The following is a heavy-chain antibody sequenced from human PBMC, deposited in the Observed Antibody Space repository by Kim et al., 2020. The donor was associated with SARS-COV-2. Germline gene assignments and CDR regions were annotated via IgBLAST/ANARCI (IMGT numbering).Heavy chain of an antibody. CDR3: ARGKDLLLFTEPSPYYYYMEL. Sequence: ASVKVSCKASGYTFTSYDMHWVRQATGQGLEWMGWMNPNSGNTGYAQKFQGRVTMTRNTSISTDYMELSSLRSEDTAVYYCARGKDLLLFTEPSPYYYYMELWGKGTTVTVSS. J-gene: IGHJ6*03. D-gene: IGHD3-10*01. CDR1: GYTFTSYD. V-gene: IGHV1-8*01. CDR2: MNPNSGNT.